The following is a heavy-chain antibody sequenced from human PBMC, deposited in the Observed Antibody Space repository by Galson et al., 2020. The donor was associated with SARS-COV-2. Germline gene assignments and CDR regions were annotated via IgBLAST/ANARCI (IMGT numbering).Heavy chain of an antibody. CDR3: AREHGVGTRFCYMEV. CDR2: ISSSSTAK. J-gene: IGHJ6*03. V-gene: IGHV3-48*01. D-gene: IGHD1-1*01. CDR1: GFTLSSYA. Sequence: GGSLRLSCVASGFTLSSYAMNWVRQAPGKGLEWISSISSSSTAKNYADSVRGRFTISRDNAKNSLYVQMNSLTVDDTAVYYCAREHGVGTRFCYMEVWGKGTTVT.